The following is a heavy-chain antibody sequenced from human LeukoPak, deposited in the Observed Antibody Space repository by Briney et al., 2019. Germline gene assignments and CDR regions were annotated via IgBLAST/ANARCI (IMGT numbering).Heavy chain of an antibody. J-gene: IGHJ4*02. CDR2: VFHGGST. Sequence: SETLPLTCAVSGGSISSSNWWSWVRQPPGKGLEWIGEVFHGGSTNFNPSLKSRVTISVDRSKNQFSLRLSSVTAADTAVYFCARGEEHGSGTVQFDYWGQGTLVTVSS. CDR1: GGSISSSNW. V-gene: IGHV4-4*02. CDR3: ARGEEHGSGTVQFDY. D-gene: IGHD3-10*01.